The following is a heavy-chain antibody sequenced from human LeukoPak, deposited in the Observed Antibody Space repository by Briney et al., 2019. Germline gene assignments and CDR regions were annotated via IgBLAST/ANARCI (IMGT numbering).Heavy chain of an antibody. CDR2: IYTSGST. CDR1: GGSISSYY. J-gene: IGHJ4*02. CDR3: ARASYSSSWYYFDY. V-gene: IGHV4-4*07. Sequence: SETLSLTCTVSGGSISSYYWSWIRRPAGKGLEWIGRIYTSGSTNYNPSLKSRVTMSVDTSKNQFSLKLSSVTAADTAVYYCARASYSSSWYYFDYWGQGTLVTVSS. D-gene: IGHD6-13*01.